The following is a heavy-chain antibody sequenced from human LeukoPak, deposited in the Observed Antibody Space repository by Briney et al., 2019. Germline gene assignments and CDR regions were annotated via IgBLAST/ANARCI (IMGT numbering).Heavy chain of an antibody. Sequence: SETLSLTCTVSGGSISSYYWSWIRQPPGKGLEWIGEINHSGSTNYNPSLKSRVTISVDTSKNQFSLKLSSVTAADTAVYYCARDGPSLGHWGQGTLVTVSS. CDR2: INHSGST. CDR3: ARDGPSLGH. CDR1: GGSISSYY. J-gene: IGHJ4*02. V-gene: IGHV4-34*01.